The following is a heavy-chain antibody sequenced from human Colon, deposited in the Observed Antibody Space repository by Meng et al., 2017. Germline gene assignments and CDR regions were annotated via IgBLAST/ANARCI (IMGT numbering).Heavy chain of an antibody. Sequence: LRLSCTVSGGSISSYYWSWIRQPPGKGLEWSGYIYHSATTNYNPTLKSRVTISVDSSNNQCSLKLSSVTAADTAVYYCARDNDVWSPFDYWGQGTLVT. D-gene: IGHD2-8*01. V-gene: IGHV4-59*01. J-gene: IGHJ4*02. CDR1: GGSISSYY. CDR2: IYHSATT. CDR3: ARDNDVWSPFDY.